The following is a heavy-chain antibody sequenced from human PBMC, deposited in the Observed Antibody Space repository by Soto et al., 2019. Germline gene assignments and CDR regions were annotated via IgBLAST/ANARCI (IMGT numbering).Heavy chain of an antibody. D-gene: IGHD3-16*01. CDR3: ARGGGFLGY. V-gene: IGHV4-30-2*01. Sequence: QLQLQESGSGLVKPSQTLSLTCAVSGGSISSGGYSWSWIRQPPGKGLEWIGYISHTGSTYYNPSLKSRVTVSGDRSKNQFSLKLSSVAAADTAVYYCARGGGFLGYWGQGTLVTVSS. J-gene: IGHJ4*02. CDR1: GGSISSGGYS. CDR2: ISHTGST.